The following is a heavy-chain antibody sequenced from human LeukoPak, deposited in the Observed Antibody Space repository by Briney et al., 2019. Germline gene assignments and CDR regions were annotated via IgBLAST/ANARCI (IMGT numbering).Heavy chain of an antibody. CDR3: AKDDTGYSYAHEADY. Sequence: SVKVSCKASGGTFSSYAISWVRQAPGQGLEWMGGIIPIFGTANYAQKFQGRVTITADKSTSTAYMELSSLRSEDTAVYYCAKDDTGYSYAHEADYWGQGTLVTVSS. CDR2: IIPIFGTA. CDR1: GGTFSSYA. D-gene: IGHD5-18*01. V-gene: IGHV1-69*06. J-gene: IGHJ4*02.